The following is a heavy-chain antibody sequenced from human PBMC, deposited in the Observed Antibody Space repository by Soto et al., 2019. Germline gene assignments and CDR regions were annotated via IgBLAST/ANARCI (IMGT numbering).Heavy chain of an antibody. V-gene: IGHV3-21*01. CDR2: ISSSSSYI. CDR1: GCACSIYA. Sequence: RGSLRHSCTASGCACSIYAISWVRQAPGKGLEWVSSISSSSSYIYYADSVKGRFTISRDNAKNSLYLQMNSLRAEDTAVYYCAEAGYSSSWYWFDPWGQGTLVTVSS. J-gene: IGHJ5*02. CDR3: AEAGYSSSWYWFDP. D-gene: IGHD6-13*01.